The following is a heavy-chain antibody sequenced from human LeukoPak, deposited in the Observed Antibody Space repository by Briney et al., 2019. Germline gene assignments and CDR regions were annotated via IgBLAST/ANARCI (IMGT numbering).Heavy chain of an antibody. J-gene: IGHJ4*02. V-gene: IGHV3-23*01. D-gene: IGHD4/OR15-4a*01. Sequence: GGSLRLSCAASGFTFSSYSMSWVRQAPGKGLEWVSGTSDRGDYTYYADSVKGRFTISRDASKNTLYLQMNSLRAEDTALYFCAKKAQYDGHYPLDYWGQGTLVTVSA. CDR3: AKKAQYDGHYPLDY. CDR1: GFTFSSYS. CDR2: TSDRGDYT.